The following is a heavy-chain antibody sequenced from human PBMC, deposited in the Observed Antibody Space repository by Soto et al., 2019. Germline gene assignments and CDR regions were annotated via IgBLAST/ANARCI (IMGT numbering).Heavy chain of an antibody. CDR3: ARRGGGNYGDYYWFAP. CDR1: RDTFNNYD. J-gene: IGHJ5*02. V-gene: IGHV1-69*08. Sequence: QVLLVQSGAEVKKPGSTVRVSFKASRDTFNNYDITWVRQAPGQGFEWMGRIIPMVGTTNYAQQFQGRVTITADKSTTTAYMELSNLTSEDTAVYYCARRGGGNYGDYYWFAPWGQGTLVTVSS. CDR2: IIPMVGTT. D-gene: IGHD4-17*01.